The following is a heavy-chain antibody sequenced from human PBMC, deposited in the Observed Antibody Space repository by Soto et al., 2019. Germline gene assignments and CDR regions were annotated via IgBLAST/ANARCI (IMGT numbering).Heavy chain of an antibody. D-gene: IGHD2-2*01. CDR1: GFTFSSYG. V-gene: IGHV3-30*18. J-gene: IGHJ6*02. CDR2: ISYDGSNK. CDR3: AKDCSSTSCILYYYGMDV. Sequence: GGSLRLSCAASGFTFSSYGMHWVRQAPGKGLEWVAVISYDGSNKYYADSVKGRFTISRDNSKNTLYLQMNSLRAEDTAVYYCAKDCSSTSCILYYYGMDVWGQGTTVTVSS.